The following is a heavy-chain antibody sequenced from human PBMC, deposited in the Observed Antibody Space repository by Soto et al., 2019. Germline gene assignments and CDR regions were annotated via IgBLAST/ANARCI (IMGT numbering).Heavy chain of an antibody. D-gene: IGHD3-10*01. J-gene: IGHJ5*02. CDR1: GYTFTSYG. Sequence: QVQLVQSGAEVKKPGASVKVSCKASGYTFTSYGISWVRQAPGQGLEWMGWISAYNGNTNYAQKRQGRVTMTTDTSTSTAYMELRSLRSDDTAVYYCAREDRITMVRGVAPGGWFDPWGQGTLVTVSS. CDR3: AREDRITMVRGVAPGGWFDP. CDR2: ISAYNGNT. V-gene: IGHV1-18*01.